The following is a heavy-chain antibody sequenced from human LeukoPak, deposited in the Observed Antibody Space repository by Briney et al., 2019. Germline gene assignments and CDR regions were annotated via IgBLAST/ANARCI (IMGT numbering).Heavy chain of an antibody. CDR2: IREDGTEK. J-gene: IGHJ6*03. Sequence: GGSLRLSCTASGFTFSGAWMTWVRQAPGKGLEWVANIREDGTEKNYVDSVKGRFTISRDNAKNSLFLQMNSLRAEDTAVYYCARVLRYCSGGNCYSGGLGYMDVWGKGTTVTISS. CDR3: ARVLRYCSGGNCYSGGLGYMDV. CDR1: GFTFSGAW. V-gene: IGHV3-7*03. D-gene: IGHD2-15*01.